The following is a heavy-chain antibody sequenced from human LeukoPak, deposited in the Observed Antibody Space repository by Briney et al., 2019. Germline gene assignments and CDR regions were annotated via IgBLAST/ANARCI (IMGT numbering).Heavy chain of an antibody. J-gene: IGHJ5*02. CDR1: GFSLSGYW. CDR2: NNGDGSTT. D-gene: IGHD2-15*01. V-gene: IGHV3-74*01. Sequence: GGSLRLSCVASGFSLSGYWMYWVRQAPGKGLMYISRNNGDGSTTNYADVVKGRFTMSRDNVKNTLYLQMNSLGVEDTAVYYCARDPRNVGLAPWGQGTLVSVLS. CDR3: ARDPRNVGLAP.